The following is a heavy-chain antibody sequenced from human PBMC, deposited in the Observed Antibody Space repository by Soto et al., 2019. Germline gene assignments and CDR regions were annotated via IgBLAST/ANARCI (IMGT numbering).Heavy chain of an antibody. V-gene: IGHV1-3*01. J-gene: IGHJ6*02. CDR3: ARTVVYYYGMDV. D-gene: IGHD4-17*01. CDR1: GYTFTSYA. CDR2: INAGNGNT. Sequence: QVQLVQSGAEVKKPGASVKVSCKASGYTFTSYAMHWVRQAPGQRLEWMGWINAGNGNTKYSQKFQGRVTITRDTSESTAYMELSSLRSEATAVYSCARTVVYYYGMDVWGQGTTVTFSS.